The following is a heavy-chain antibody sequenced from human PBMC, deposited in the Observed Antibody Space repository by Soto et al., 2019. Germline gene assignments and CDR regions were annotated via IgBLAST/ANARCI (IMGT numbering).Heavy chain of an antibody. D-gene: IGHD5-12*01. J-gene: IGHJ4*02. Sequence: GGSLRLSCAASGFTFSTYSMNWVRLAPGKGLEWVSSISSSGSYIYYADSLKGRFTISRDNAKNSLYLQMNSLRAEDTAVYYCASRVVATTGDYFDYWGQGTLVTVSS. CDR3: ASRVVATTGDYFDY. V-gene: IGHV3-21*01. CDR1: GFTFSTYS. CDR2: ISSSGSYI.